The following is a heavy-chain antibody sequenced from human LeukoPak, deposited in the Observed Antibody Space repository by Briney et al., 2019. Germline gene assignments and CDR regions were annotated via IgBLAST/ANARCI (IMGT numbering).Heavy chain of an antibody. CDR3: ARAPRSLFGTTVTAYYFDF. CDR2: IIPILGIA. J-gene: IGHJ4*02. V-gene: IGHV1-69*04. Sequence: SVKVSCKASGGTFSSYAISWVRQAPGQGLEWMGRIIPILGIANYAQKFQGRVTITADKSTSTAYMELSSLRSEDTAVYYCARAPRSLFGTTVTAYYFDFWGQGALVTVSS. CDR1: GGTFSSYA. D-gene: IGHD4-17*01.